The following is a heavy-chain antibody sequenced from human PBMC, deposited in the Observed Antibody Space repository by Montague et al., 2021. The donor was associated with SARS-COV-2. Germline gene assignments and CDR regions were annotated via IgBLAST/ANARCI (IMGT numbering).Heavy chain of an antibody. CDR2: IYYSGST. D-gene: IGHD3-22*01. Sequence: ETLSLTCTVSGGSISSSSSYWGWIRQPPGMGLEWIGSIYYSGSTYYNPSLKSRITISVDTSKNQFSLRLTSVTAADTAVYYCARDIRIPMLIVTQGYGMDVWGQGTTVTVSS. V-gene: IGHV4-39*07. J-gene: IGHJ6*02. CDR1: GGSISSSSSY. CDR3: ARDIRIPMLIVTQGYGMDV.